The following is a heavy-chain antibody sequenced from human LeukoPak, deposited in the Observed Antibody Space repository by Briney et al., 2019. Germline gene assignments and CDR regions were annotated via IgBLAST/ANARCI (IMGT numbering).Heavy chain of an antibody. V-gene: IGHV4-59*01. CDR2: IYYSGST. D-gene: IGHD5-18*01. CDR3: ARAVRGYSYLFDY. CDR1: GGSISSYY. Sequence: SETLSLTCTVSGGSISSYYWSWIWQPPGKGLEWIGYIYYSGSTNYNPSLKSRVTISVDTSKNQFSLKLSSVTAADTAVYYCARAVRGYSYLFDYWGQGTLVTVSS. J-gene: IGHJ4*02.